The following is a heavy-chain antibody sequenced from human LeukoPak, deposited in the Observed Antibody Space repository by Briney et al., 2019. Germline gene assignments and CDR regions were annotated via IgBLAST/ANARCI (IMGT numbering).Heavy chain of an antibody. Sequence: SETLSLTCTVSGGSISSYYWSWLRQPAGKGLEWIGLIYTSGITNYNPSLKTRVTMSVDTSKTQFSLKLSSVTAADTAVYYCARDFRRYYYYMDVWGKGTSVTVSS. CDR3: ARDFRRYYYYMDV. CDR1: GGSISSYY. CDR2: IYTSGIT. V-gene: IGHV4-4*07. J-gene: IGHJ6*03. D-gene: IGHD6-6*01.